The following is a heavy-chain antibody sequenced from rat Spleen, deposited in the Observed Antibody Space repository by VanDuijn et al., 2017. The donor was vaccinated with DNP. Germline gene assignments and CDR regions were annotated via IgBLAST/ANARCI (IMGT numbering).Heavy chain of an antibody. D-gene: IGHD1-11*01. CDR3: AKDRDGGYAMDA. V-gene: IGHV5-58*01. CDR1: GFTFNGYW. CDR2: INTDGGST. J-gene: IGHJ4*01. Sequence: EVQLVETGGGLVQPGKSLKLSCVASGFTFNGYWMFWIRQAPGKGLEWVASINTDGGSTYYPGSVKGRFTISRDNAENTVYLQMNSLRSEDTATYYCAKDRDGGYAMDAWGQGTSVTVSS.